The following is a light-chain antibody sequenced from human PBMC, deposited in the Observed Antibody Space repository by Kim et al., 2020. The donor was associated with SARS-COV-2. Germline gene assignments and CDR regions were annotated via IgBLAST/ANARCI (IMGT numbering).Light chain of an antibody. CDR3: SSYVNILTLDVM. CDR2: DVT. CDR1: SSDIGGYDY. J-gene: IGLJ3*02. Sequence: QSALTQPASVSGSPGQSITISCTGTSSDIGGYDYVSWYQQHPGKAPRLMIFDVTNRPSGVSNRFSGSKSGNTASLTISGLQPDDEAIYYCSSYVNILTLDVMFGGGTQLTVL. V-gene: IGLV2-14*03.